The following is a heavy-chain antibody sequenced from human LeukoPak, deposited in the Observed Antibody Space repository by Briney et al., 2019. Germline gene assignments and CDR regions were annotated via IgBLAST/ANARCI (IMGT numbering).Heavy chain of an antibody. CDR3: AKDPVGATYYFDY. V-gene: IGHV3-23*01. CDR1: GFTFSSYA. J-gene: IGHJ4*02. CDR2: ISGSGGST. Sequence: GGSLRLSCAASGFTFSSYAMSWVRQAPGKGLEWVSAISGSGGSTYYADSVKGRFTISRDNSKNTLYLQMSSLRAEDTAVYYCAKDPVGATYYFDYWGQGTLVTVSS. D-gene: IGHD1-26*01.